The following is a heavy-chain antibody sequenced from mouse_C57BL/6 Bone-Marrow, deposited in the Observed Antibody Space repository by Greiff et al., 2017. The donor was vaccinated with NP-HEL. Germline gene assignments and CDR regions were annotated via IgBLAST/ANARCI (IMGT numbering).Heavy chain of an antibody. J-gene: IGHJ4*01. CDR3: ARNSTVGDAMDY. V-gene: IGHV1-64*01. D-gene: IGHD1-1*01. Sequence: VQLQQPGAELVKPGSSVKLSCKASGYTFTSYWMHWVKQRPGQGLEWIGMIHPTSGSTNYNEKFKSKATLTVDKSSSTAYMQLSSLTSEDSAVYYCARNSTVGDAMDYWGQGTSVTVSS. CDR2: IHPTSGST. CDR1: GYTFTSYW.